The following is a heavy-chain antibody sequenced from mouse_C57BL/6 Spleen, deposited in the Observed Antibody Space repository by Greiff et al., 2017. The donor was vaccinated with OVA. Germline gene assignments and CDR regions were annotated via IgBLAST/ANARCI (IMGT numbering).Heavy chain of an antibody. J-gene: IGHJ1*03. CDR1: GFSLTSYG. V-gene: IGHV2-2*01. CDR2: IWSGGST. D-gene: IGHD2-4*01. Sequence: QVQLQQSGPGLVQPSQSLSITCTVSGFSLTSYGVHWVRQSPGKGLEWLGVIWSGGSTDYNAAFISRLSISKDNSKSQVFFKMNSLQADDTAIYYCARNRYYDYDGYWYFDVWGTGTTVTVSS. CDR3: ARNRYYDYDGYWYFDV.